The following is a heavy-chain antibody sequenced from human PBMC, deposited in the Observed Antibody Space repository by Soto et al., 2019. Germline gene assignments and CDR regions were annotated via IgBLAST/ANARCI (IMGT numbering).Heavy chain of an antibody. V-gene: IGHV4-34*01. D-gene: IGHD3-10*01. J-gene: IGHJ5*02. Sequence: QVQLQQWGAGLLKPSETLSLTCAVYGGSFSGYYWSWIRQPPGKGLEWIGEINHSGSTNYNPSLKSRVTASVDTSKNQFSLKLSSVTAADTAVYYCARGVGGSGSSNGFDPWGQGTLVTVSS. CDR3: ARGVGGSGSSNGFDP. CDR1: GGSFSGYY. CDR2: INHSGST.